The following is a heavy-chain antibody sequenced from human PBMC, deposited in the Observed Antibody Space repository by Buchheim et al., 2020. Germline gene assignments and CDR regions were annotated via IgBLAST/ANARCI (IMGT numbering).Heavy chain of an antibody. D-gene: IGHD3-3*01. CDR3: ARANYDFWSGYSDHYYGMDV. CDR2: IYYSGST. CDR1: GGSISSGGYY. Sequence: QVQLQESGPGLVKPSQTLSLTCTVSGGSISSGGYYWSWIRQHPGKGLEWIWCIYYSGSTYYNPSLKSRVTISVDTSTKQLSLKLSSVTAADTAVYYCARANYDFWSGYSDHYYGMDVWGQGTT. J-gene: IGHJ6*02. V-gene: IGHV4-31*03.